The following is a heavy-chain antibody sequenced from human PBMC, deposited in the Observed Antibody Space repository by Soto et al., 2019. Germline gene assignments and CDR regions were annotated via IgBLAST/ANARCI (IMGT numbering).Heavy chain of an antibody. V-gene: IGHV3-33*06. J-gene: IGHJ4*02. CDR2: IWYDGSNK. D-gene: IGHD6-6*01. CDR1: GFTFSSYG. CDR3: AKKSRSSTFDY. Sequence: SLRLSCAASGFTFSSYGMHWVRQAPGKGLEWVAVIWYDGSNKYYADSVKGRFTISRDNSKNTLYLQMNSLRAEDTAVYYCAKKSRSSTFDYWGQGTLVTVSS.